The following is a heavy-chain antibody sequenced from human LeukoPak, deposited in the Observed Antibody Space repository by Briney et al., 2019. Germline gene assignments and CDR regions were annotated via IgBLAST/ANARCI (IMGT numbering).Heavy chain of an antibody. D-gene: IGHD1-26*01. J-gene: IGHJ3*02. Sequence: GGSLRLSCAASGFTFDDYGMSWVRQAPGKGLEWVSGINWNGGSTGYADSVKGRFTISRDNAKNSLNLQMNSLRAEDTALYYCARAVILGAGDAFDIWGQGTMVTVSS. V-gene: IGHV3-20*04. CDR2: INWNGGST. CDR3: ARAVILGAGDAFDI. CDR1: GFTFDDYG.